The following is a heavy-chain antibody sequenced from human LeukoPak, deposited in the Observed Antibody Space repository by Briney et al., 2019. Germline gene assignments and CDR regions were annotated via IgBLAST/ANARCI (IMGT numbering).Heavy chain of an antibody. V-gene: IGHV1-18*01. CDR1: GYTFTSYG. CDR3: ATTKEGIAVAGYFDY. CDR2: ISACSGDT. J-gene: IGHJ4*02. Sequence: ASVKVSCKASGYTFTSYGISWVRQAPGQGLEWMGWISACSGDTNYAQKFQGRVTITADESTSTAYMELSSLRSEDTAVYYCATTKEGIAVAGYFDYWGQGTLVTVSS. D-gene: IGHD6-19*01.